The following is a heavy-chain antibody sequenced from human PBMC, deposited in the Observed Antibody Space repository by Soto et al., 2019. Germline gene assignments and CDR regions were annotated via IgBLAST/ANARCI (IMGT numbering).Heavy chain of an antibody. CDR3: SKDRGAGVVIIDRYFDY. CDR1: GSTFDDYA. V-gene: IGHV3-9*01. CDR2: ISWNSGTI. D-gene: IGHD3-3*01. Sequence: PGGSLRPSCAASGSTFDDYAMHWVRQPPGKGLEWVSGISWNSGTIGYADSVKGRFTICRDNAKNSQYLQMNILRAEDTALYYCSKDRGAGVVIIDRYFDYWGQGTLVTVSS. J-gene: IGHJ4*02.